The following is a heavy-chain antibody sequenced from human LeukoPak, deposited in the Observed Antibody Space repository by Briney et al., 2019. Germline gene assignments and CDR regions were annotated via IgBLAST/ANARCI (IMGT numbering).Heavy chain of an antibody. CDR2: IIPILGIA. V-gene: IGHV1-69*04. CDR1: GGTFSSYA. D-gene: IGHD6-13*01. J-gene: IGHJ5*02. Sequence: GASVKVSCKASGGTFSSYAISWVRQAPGQGLEWMGRIIPILGIANYAQKFQGRVTITADKSTSTAYMELSSLRSEDTAVYYCARSFQQSWFDPWGQETLVTVSS. CDR3: ARSFQQSWFDP.